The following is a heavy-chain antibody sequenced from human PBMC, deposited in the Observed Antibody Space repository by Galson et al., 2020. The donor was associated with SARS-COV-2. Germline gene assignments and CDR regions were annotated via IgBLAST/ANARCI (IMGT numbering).Heavy chain of an antibody. Sequence: SETLSLTCTVSGGSISSSSYYWGWIRQPPGKGLEWIGSIYYSGSTYYNPSLKSRVTISVDTSKNQFSLKLSSVTAADTAVYYCARLTRFACYYMDVWGKGTTVTISS. D-gene: IGHD3-10*01. CDR1: GGSISSSSYY. J-gene: IGHJ6*03. V-gene: IGHV4-39*01. CDR2: IYYSGST. CDR3: ARLTRFACYYMDV.